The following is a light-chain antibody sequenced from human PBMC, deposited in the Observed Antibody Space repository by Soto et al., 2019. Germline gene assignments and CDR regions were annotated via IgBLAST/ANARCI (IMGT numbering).Light chain of an antibody. Sequence: EIVLTQSPATLSLSPGERATVSCRASQSVSTSYLAWYQQKPGQALRLLIYRASSRATGIPDRFSGSGSGTDFTLTISGLEPEDFAVYYCQQYGSLITFGQGTRLEIK. CDR3: QQYGSLIT. J-gene: IGKJ5*01. CDR1: QSVSTSY. V-gene: IGKV3-20*01. CDR2: RAS.